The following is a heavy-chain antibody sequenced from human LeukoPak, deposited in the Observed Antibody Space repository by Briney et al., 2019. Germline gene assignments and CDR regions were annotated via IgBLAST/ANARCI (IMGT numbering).Heavy chain of an antibody. CDR3: ARGGLLWFGVPQPHQRGLVFDY. J-gene: IGHJ4*02. CDR2: INHSGST. CDR1: GGSFSGYY. V-gene: IGHV4-34*01. Sequence: SETLSLTCAVYGGSFSGYYWSWIRQPPGKGLEWIGEINHSGSTNYNPSLKGRVTISVDTSKNQFSLKLSSVTAADTAVYYCARGGLLWFGVPQPHQRGLVFDYWGQGTLVTVSS. D-gene: IGHD3-10*01.